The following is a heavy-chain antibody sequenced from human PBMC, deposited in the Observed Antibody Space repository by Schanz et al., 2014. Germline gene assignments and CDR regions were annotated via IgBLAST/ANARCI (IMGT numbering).Heavy chain of an antibody. CDR1: GYTFTSYD. CDR3: ASSGAGYSSSWDFDY. Sequence: QVQLIQSGAEVKKPGASVKVSCTASGYTFTSYDINWVRQAPGQGLEWMGRIIPIHGIVNYAQRFQDRVRITADKSTSTAYMELSSLRSEDTAVYYCASSGAGYSSSWDFDYWGQGTLVTVSS. J-gene: IGHJ4*02. CDR2: IIPIHGIV. V-gene: IGHV1-69*09. D-gene: IGHD6-13*01.